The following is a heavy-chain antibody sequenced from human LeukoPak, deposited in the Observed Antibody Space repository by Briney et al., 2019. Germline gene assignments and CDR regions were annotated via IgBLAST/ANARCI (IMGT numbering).Heavy chain of an antibody. D-gene: IGHD6-19*01. CDR1: GYTFTGYY. CDR2: INPNSGGT. J-gene: IGHJ4*02. Sequence: ASVKVSCKASGYTFTGYYMHWVRQAPGQGLEWMGRINPNSGGTNYAQKFQGRVTMTRDTSISTAYMELSRLRSDDTAVYYCARSSSGWSSYYFDYWGQGTRITVSS. V-gene: IGHV1-2*06. CDR3: ARSSSGWSSYYFDY.